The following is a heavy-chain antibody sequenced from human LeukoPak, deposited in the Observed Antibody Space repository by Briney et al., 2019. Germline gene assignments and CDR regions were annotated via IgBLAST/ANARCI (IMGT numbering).Heavy chain of an antibody. V-gene: IGHV3-48*03. J-gene: IGHJ4*01. CDR3: ARVLAGATYFDY. CDR2: ISSSGSTI. D-gene: IGHD1-26*01. CDR1: GFTFSRYE. Sequence: GGSLRLSCAASGFTFSRYEMNWVRQAPGKGLEWLSYISSSGSTIYYADSVKGRITISRDNAKNSLYLQMNSLRAEDTAVYYCARVLAGATYFDYWDQGTLVTVSS.